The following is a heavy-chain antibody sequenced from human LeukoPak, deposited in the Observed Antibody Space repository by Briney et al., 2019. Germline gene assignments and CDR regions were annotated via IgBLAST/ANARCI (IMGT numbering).Heavy chain of an antibody. CDR3: AKIRRLTVYDSSGYSDY. CDR1: VFTFSSYA. J-gene: IGHJ4*02. CDR2: ISGSGGST. Sequence: GGSLRLSCAASVFTFSSYAMSWVRQAPGKGLEWVSAISGSGGSTYYADSVKGRFTISRDNSKNTLYLQMNSLRAEDTAVYYCAKIRRLTVYDSSGYSDYWGQGTLVTVSS. V-gene: IGHV3-23*01. D-gene: IGHD3-22*01.